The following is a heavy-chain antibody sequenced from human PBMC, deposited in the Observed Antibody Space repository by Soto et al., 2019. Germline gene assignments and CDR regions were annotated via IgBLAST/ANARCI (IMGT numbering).Heavy chain of an antibody. V-gene: IGHV2-5*02. CDR2: IFWDDDK. CDR1: GFSLSTTEVG. D-gene: IGHD3-3*01. CDR3: ARLRWVNLRGPKYYFDY. Sequence: QITLKESGPSLVKPTQTLTLTCTFSGFSLSTTEVGVGWIRQPPGKALEWLALIFWDDDKRSSPSLKNRLTITKEPFKNQVVLTMTNMDPVDTATYYCARLRWVNLRGPKYYFDYWGQGTLVTVSS. J-gene: IGHJ4*02.